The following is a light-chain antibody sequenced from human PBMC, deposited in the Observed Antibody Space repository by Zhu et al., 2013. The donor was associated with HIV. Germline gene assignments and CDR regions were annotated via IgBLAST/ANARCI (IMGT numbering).Light chain of an antibody. CDR2: WAS. CDR3: QQYYSTPWT. V-gene: IGKV4-1*01. J-gene: IGKJ1*01. Sequence: DIVMTQSPDSLPVSLGERATINCKSRQSVLNSSNNKNYLAWYQQKPGQPPKLLIYWASTRESGVPDRFSGSGSGTDFTLTISSLQAEDVAVYYCQQYYSTPWTFGQGTKVEIK. CDR1: QSVLNSSNNKNY.